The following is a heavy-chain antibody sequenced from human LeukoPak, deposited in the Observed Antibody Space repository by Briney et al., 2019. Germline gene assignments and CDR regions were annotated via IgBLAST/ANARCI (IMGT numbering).Heavy chain of an antibody. J-gene: IGHJ4*02. CDR2: IYHSGST. CDR1: GGSISSGGYY. CDR3: AREPRWELHVHFDY. Sequence: LSLTCTVSGGSISSGGYYWSWIRQPPGKGLEWIGYIYHSGSTYYNPSLKSRVTISVDRSKNQFSLKLSSVTAADTAVYYCAREPRWELHVHFDYWGQGTLVTVSS. D-gene: IGHD1-26*01. V-gene: IGHV4-30-2*01.